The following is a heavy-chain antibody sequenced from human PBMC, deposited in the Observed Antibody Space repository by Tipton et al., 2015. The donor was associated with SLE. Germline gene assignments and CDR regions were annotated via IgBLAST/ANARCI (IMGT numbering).Heavy chain of an antibody. Sequence: GSLRLSCAASGFTFSDYAMTWVRQAPGKGLEWLSVIYSGGNTIYGGSVRGRVSVSRDDSKNTLYLQMNSLRAEDTGRYYCAKAFYRREENYCAGGSCYYFRHWGQGILVTVSS. CDR1: GFTFSDYA. J-gene: IGHJ1*01. V-gene: IGHV3-23*03. CDR2: IYSGGNT. CDR3: AKAFYRREENYCAGGSCYYFRH. D-gene: IGHD2-15*01.